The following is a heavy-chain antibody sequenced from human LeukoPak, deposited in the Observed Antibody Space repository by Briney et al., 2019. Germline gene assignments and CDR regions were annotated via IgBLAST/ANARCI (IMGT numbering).Heavy chain of an antibody. V-gene: IGHV5-51*01. D-gene: IGHD6-19*01. J-gene: IGHJ4*02. CDR2: IYPGDSDT. CDR3: ARPFTSLAGTYYFDY. CDR1: GYSFTSYW. Sequence: GESLKISCKGSGYSFTSYWIGWVRPMPGKGLEWMGIIYPGDSDTRYSPSFQGQVTISADKSISTAYLQWSSLKASDTAMYYCARPFTSLAGTYYFDYWGQGTLVTVSS.